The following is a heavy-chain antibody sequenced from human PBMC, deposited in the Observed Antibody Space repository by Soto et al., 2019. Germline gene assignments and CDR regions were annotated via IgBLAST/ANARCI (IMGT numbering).Heavy chain of an antibody. D-gene: IGHD2-2*02. V-gene: IGHV1-18*04. CDR2: ISAYNGNT. Sequence: GASVKVSCKASGYTFTSYGISWVRQAPGQGLEWMGWISAYNGNTNYAQKLQGRVTMTTDTSTSTAYMELRSLRSDDTAVYYCAREGYCSSTSCYIAIYYYGMDVWGEGTTVPVSS. CDR1: GYTFTSYG. CDR3: AREGYCSSTSCYIAIYYYGMDV. J-gene: IGHJ6*04.